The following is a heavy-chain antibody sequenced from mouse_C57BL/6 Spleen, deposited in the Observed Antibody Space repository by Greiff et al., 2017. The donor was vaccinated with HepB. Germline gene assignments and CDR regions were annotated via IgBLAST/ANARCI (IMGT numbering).Heavy chain of an antibody. D-gene: IGHD2-5*01. V-gene: IGHV1-72*01. J-gene: IGHJ1*03. CDR3: ARREGLYYSNYVWDCDV. CDR2: IDPNSGGT. CDR1: GYTFTSYW. Sequence: QVQLQQPGAELVKPGASVKLSCKASGYTFTSYWMHWVKQRPGRGLVWIGSIDPNSGGTTYNEKFKSKGTLTVDKSSSTAYMQLISLTSEDSAVYYGARREGLYYSNYVWDCDVWGTGTTVTVSS.